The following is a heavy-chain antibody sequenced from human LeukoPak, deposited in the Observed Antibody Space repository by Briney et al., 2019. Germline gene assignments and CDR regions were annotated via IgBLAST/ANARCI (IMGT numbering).Heavy chain of an antibody. D-gene: IGHD1-7*01. Sequence: GGSLRLSCAASGFTFSSYAMSWVRQAPGKGLEWVSAISGSGGSTYYTDSVKGRVTISRDNSKNTLYLQMNSLRAEDTAVYYCAKSGLELPPLGYWGQGTLGTVSS. CDR2: ISGSGGST. CDR1: GFTFSSYA. CDR3: AKSGLELPPLGY. J-gene: IGHJ4*02. V-gene: IGHV3-23*01.